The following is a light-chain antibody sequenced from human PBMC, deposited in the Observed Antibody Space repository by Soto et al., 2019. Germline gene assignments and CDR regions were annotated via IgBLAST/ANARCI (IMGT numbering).Light chain of an antibody. CDR3: CSYAGNNNYV. V-gene: IGLV2-11*01. CDR2: DVS. CDR1: SSDVGGYNY. J-gene: IGLJ1*01. Sequence: QSALTQPRSVSGSPGQSVTISCTGTSSDVGGYNYVSWYQQHPGKAPKLMIYDVSKWPSGVPDRFSGSKSGNTASLTISGLQAEDEADYYCCSYAGNNNYVFGTGTKLTVL.